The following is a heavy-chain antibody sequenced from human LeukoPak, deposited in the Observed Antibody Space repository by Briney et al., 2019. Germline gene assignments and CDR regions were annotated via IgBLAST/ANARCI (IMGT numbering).Heavy chain of an antibody. CDR1: GGSISSTNW. J-gene: IGHJ4*02. CDR2: VHLDGRT. Sequence: SETLSLTCGVSGGSISSTNWWTWVRQPPGKGLEWIGEVHLDGRTNYNPSLKSRLIMSVDLPENHISLKLTSVTAADTAVYYCAREGGFYRPLDYSGQGTLVTVSS. V-gene: IGHV4-4*02. D-gene: IGHD3-3*01. CDR3: AREGGFYRPLDY.